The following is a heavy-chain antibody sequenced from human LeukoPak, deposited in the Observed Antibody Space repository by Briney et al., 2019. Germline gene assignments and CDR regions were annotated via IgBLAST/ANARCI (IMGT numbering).Heavy chain of an antibody. V-gene: IGHV3-21*01. D-gene: IGHD6-13*01. Sequence: GGSLRLSCAASGFTFSSYSMNWVRQAPGKGLEWVSSISSSSSYIYYADSVKGRFTISRDNAKNSLYLQMNSLRAEDTAVYYCARDKGAAAGISPFDYWGQGTLVTVSS. CDR1: GFTFSSYS. CDR3: ARDKGAAAGISPFDY. J-gene: IGHJ4*02. CDR2: ISSSSSYI.